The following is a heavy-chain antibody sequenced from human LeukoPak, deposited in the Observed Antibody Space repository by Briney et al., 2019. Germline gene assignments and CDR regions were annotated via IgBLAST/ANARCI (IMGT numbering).Heavy chain of an antibody. CDR1: GGTFSSYA. CDR3: AREAIVVVPAAMEGASRFDP. D-gene: IGHD2-2*01. Sequence: SVKVSCKASGGTFSSYAISWVRQAPGQGLERMGGIIPIFGTANYAQKFQGRVTITADKSTSTAYMELSSLRSEDTAVYYCAREAIVVVPAAMEGASRFDPWGQGTLVTVSS. V-gene: IGHV1-69*06. CDR2: IIPIFGTA. J-gene: IGHJ5*02.